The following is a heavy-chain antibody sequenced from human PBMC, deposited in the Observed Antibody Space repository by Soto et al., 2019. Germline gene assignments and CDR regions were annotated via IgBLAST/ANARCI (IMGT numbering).Heavy chain of an antibody. V-gene: IGHV1-46*04. CDR3: VRTVAQDFTD. Sequence: QVQLVQSGAEVEKPGASAKVSCKTSGYTFSNYYMQWVRQAPGQGLEWVGMISPGDGYTRVAQMLQGRVILTRDTSTSTLYMDLISLRPEDTAVYYCVRTVAQDFTDWGQGTLVTVSS. D-gene: IGHD6-19*01. CDR2: ISPGDGYT. J-gene: IGHJ1*01. CDR1: GYTFSNYY.